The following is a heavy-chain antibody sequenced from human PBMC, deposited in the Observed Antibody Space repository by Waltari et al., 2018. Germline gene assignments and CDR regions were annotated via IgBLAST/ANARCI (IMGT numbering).Heavy chain of an antibody. CDR2: IYHSGST. V-gene: IGHV4-38-2*01. CDR1: GYSISSGYY. Sequence: QVQLQESGPGLVKPSATLSLTCAVSGYSISSGYYWGWLRQPPGKGLEWIGSIYHSGSTYYNPSLKSRVTISVDTSKNQFSLKLSSVTAADTAVYYCARGPVGYCSSTSCQAPPDYWGQGTLVTVSS. CDR3: ARGPVGYCSSTSCQAPPDY. D-gene: IGHD2-2*01. J-gene: IGHJ4*02.